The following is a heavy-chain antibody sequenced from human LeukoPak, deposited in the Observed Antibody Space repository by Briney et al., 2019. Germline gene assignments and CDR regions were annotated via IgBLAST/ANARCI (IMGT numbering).Heavy chain of an antibody. V-gene: IGHV3-74*03. CDR2: INTDGTST. J-gene: IGHJ3*01. Sequence: PGGSLRLSCAASGFTFSSYWMHWVRQVPGKGXVWVSRINTDGTSTTYADSVKGRFTISRDNAKNTLYLQMNSLRAEDTAIYYCARVRAISGTYAFDVWGQGTLVTVSS. CDR3: ARVRAISGTYAFDV. CDR1: GFTFSSYW. D-gene: IGHD2-2*01.